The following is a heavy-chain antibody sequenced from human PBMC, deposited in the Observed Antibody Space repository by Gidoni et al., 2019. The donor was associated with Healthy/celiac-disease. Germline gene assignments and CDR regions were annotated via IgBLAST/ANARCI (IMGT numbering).Heavy chain of an antibody. CDR3: ARSIAVAGYYYYGMDV. CDR1: GFTASSNY. J-gene: IGHJ6*02. CDR2: IYCGGTT. V-gene: IGHV3-66*01. D-gene: IGHD6-19*01. Sequence: EGQLVESGGGLVQPGGALRLARAASGFTASSNYMSWVRQAPGKGLECVSVIYCGGTTYYADSVKGRFPISRDNSKNTLYLQMNSLRAEDTAVYYCARSIAVAGYYYYGMDVWGQGTTVTVSS.